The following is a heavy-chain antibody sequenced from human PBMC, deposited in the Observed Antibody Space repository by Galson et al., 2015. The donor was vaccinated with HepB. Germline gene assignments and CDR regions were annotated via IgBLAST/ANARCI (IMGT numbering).Heavy chain of an antibody. V-gene: IGHV1-8*01. CDR1: GYTFTNCD. D-gene: IGHD4-17*01. Sequence: SVKVSCKASGYTFTNCDINWVRQAAGQGLEWKGWMNPKSGNTGSAQKFQGRVTMTRDTSISTAYMELSNLRFEDTAVYYCARVYGDADYWGQGTLVTVSS. CDR3: ARVYGDADY. J-gene: IGHJ4*02. CDR2: MNPKSGNT.